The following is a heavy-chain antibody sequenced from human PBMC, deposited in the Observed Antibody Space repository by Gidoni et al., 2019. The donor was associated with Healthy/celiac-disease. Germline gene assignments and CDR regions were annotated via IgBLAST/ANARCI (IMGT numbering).Heavy chain of an antibody. D-gene: IGHD4-17*01. V-gene: IGHV3-30-3*01. Sequence: QVQLVESGGGVVQPGRSLRLSCAASGFTFSSYAMHWVRQAPGKGLEWVAVISYDGSNKYYADSVKGRFTISRDNSKNTLYLQMNSLRAEDTAVYYCARGPGYGDWDYWGQGTLVTVSS. J-gene: IGHJ4*02. CDR3: ARGPGYGDWDY. CDR2: ISYDGSNK. CDR1: GFTFSSYA.